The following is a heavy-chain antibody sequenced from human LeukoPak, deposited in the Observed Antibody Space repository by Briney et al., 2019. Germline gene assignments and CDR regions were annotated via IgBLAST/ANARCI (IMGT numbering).Heavy chain of an antibody. D-gene: IGHD3-9*01. V-gene: IGHV4-34*01. CDR2: INHSGST. Sequence: SETLSLTCAVYGVSFSGYYWSWLRQPPGKGLEWVGEINHSGSTNYNPSLKSRVTISVDTSKNQFSLKLSSVTAADTAVYYCARGPTYYDILTGYHNWFDPWGQGTLVTVSS. CDR3: ARGPTYYDILTGYHNWFDP. J-gene: IGHJ5*02. CDR1: GVSFSGYY.